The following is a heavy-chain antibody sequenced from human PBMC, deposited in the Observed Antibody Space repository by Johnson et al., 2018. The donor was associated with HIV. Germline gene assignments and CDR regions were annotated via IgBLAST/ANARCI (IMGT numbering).Heavy chain of an antibody. CDR2: ISWNSGRI. D-gene: IGHD4-11*01. Sequence: VQLVESGGGLVQPGRSLRLSCAASGFTFDDYAMHWVRQVPGKGLEWVSGISWNSGRIGYADSVKGRFTISRDNAKNSLFLQMNSLRAEDTALYYCAKDTYSHRLTVTESGFDIWGQGTMVTVSS. V-gene: IGHV3-9*01. CDR1: GFTFDDYA. CDR3: AKDTYSHRLTVTESGFDI. J-gene: IGHJ3*02.